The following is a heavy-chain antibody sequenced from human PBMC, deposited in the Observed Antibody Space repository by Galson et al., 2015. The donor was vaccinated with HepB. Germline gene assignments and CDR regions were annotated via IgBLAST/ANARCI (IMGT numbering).Heavy chain of an antibody. CDR3: ARKAAGPLYYFDY. CDR1: GFTFSSYS. D-gene: IGHD6-13*01. V-gene: IGHV3-48*01. Sequence: SLRLSCAASGFTFSSYSMNWVRQAPGKGLEWVSYISSSSSTIYYADSVKGRFTISRDNAKNSLYLQMNSLRAEDTAVYYCARKAAGPLYYFDYWGQGTLVTVSS. CDR2: ISSSSSTI. J-gene: IGHJ4*02.